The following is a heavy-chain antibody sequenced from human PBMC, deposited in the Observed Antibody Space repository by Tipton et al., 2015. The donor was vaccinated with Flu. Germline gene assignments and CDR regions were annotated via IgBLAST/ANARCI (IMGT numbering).Heavy chain of an antibody. Sequence: TLSLTCTVSSASISSGTYYWSWIRQPAGNGLEWIGRIYISGSANYNPSLRSRVTISVDMSKNQFSLNLNSVTAADTAVYFCARGGLTYYYDSSGSPAPHYFDYWGQGILVTVSS. CDR2: IYISGSA. D-gene: IGHD3-22*01. CDR3: ARGGLTYYYDSSGSPAPHYFDY. CDR1: SASISSGTYY. V-gene: IGHV4-61*02. J-gene: IGHJ4*02.